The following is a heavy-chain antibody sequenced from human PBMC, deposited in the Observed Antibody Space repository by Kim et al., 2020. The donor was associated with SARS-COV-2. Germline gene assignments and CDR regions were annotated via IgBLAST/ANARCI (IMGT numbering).Heavy chain of an antibody. J-gene: IGHJ4*02. Sequence: PSLKSRVTISEQTSKNQFSLKLSSVAAADTAVYYCARLRTIFGVVTYFDYWGQGTLVTVSS. V-gene: IGHV4-39*01. D-gene: IGHD3-3*01. CDR3: ARLRTIFGVVTYFDY.